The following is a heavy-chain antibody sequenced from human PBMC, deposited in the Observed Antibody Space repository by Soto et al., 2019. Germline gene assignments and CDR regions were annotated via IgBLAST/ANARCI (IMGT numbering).Heavy chain of an antibody. CDR3: AKDKGGRYCSRTSCLYSFDY. D-gene: IGHD2-2*01. Sequence: EVQLLESGGGLVQAGGSLRLSCTASGFTFSTYAMSWVRQAPGKGLEWVSTISDSGSTYYADSGKGRFTISRDNSKNTLYLEMNSLRAEDTAVYYCAKDKGGRYCSRTSCLYSFDYWGQGTLVTVSS. J-gene: IGHJ4*02. CDR2: ISDSGST. CDR1: GFTFSTYA. V-gene: IGHV3-23*01.